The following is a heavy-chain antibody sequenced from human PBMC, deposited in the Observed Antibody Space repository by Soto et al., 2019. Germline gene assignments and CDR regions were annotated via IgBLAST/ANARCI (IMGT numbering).Heavy chain of an antibody. V-gene: IGHV1-18*01. J-gene: IGHJ5*02. D-gene: IGHD6-19*01. CDR3: TRGPRHNGGWYRDWFDP. CDR1: GYTFSDYG. Sequence: QVQIEQSGAEVRKPGASVKVSCKASGYTFSDYGITWVRQAPGKGPEWMGWISSHNGNTSHAQKFRELATMSAETATSKAYMELRSLRSDDTAVYYCTRGPRHNGGWYRDWFDPWGQGTLVTVSS. CDR2: ISSHNGNT.